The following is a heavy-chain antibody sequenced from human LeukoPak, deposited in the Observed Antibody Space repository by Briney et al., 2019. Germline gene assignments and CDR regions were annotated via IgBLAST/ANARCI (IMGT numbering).Heavy chain of an antibody. Sequence: SETLSLTCTVSGGSISSYYWSWIRQPAGKGLEWIGRIYTSGSTNYNPSLKSRVTMSVDTSKNQFSLKLSSVTAADTAVYYCASSKNYYGSESYYHFDYWGQGTLVTVSS. CDR2: IYTSGST. CDR1: GGSISSYY. D-gene: IGHD3-10*01. CDR3: ASSKNYYGSESYYHFDY. J-gene: IGHJ4*02. V-gene: IGHV4-4*07.